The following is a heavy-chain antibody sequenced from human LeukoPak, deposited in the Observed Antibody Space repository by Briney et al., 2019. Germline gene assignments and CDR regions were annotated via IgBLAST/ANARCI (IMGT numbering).Heavy chain of an antibody. CDR1: GFTFSSYN. V-gene: IGHV3-21*01. J-gene: IGHJ3*02. D-gene: IGHD3-16*02. CDR2: ISSSSSYI. Sequence: PGGSLRLSCAASGFTFSSYNMNWVRQAPGKGLEWVSSISSSSSYIYYADSVKGRFTISRDNAKNSLYLQMNSLRAEDTAVYYCARAAPLYDYVWGSYRSDAFDIWGQGTMVTVSS. CDR3: ARAAPLYDYVWGSYRSDAFDI.